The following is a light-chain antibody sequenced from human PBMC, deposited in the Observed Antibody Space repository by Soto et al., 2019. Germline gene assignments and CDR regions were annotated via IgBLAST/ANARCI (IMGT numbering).Light chain of an antibody. CDR2: GAS. CDR1: QGIKNY. V-gene: IGKV3-15*01. CDR3: QQYNSWPRT. J-gene: IGKJ1*01. Sequence: EIVMTQSPVTLSVSPGERATLSCRASQGIKNYLAWFKQKTGQATRLLVYGASTRDTTIPDRVSGSGSGTEVTLSISSLQSEDGAVYDCQQYNSWPRTFGQGTKVDI.